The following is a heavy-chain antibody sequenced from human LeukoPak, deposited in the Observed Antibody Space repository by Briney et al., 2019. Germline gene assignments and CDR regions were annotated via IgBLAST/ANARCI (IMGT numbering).Heavy chain of an antibody. CDR2: IYYSGST. D-gene: IGHD6-19*01. CDR1: GGSISSYY. Sequence: SETLSLTCTVSGGSISSYYWSWIRQPPGKGLEWIGYIYYSGSTNYNPSLKSRVTISVDTSKNQFSLKLSSVTAADTAVYYCARVAVAGSFWFDPWGQGTLVTVSS. J-gene: IGHJ5*02. CDR3: ARVAVAGSFWFDP. V-gene: IGHV4-59*01.